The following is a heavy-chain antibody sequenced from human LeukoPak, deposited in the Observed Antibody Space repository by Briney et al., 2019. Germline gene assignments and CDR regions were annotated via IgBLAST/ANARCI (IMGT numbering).Heavy chain of an antibody. CDR2: IYSGGST. CDR3: ARDREYYDFWSGYYIRGSLDY. D-gene: IGHD3-3*01. CDR1: GFTVSSNY. V-gene: IGHV3-53*05. J-gene: IGHJ4*02. Sequence: GGSLRLSCAASGFTVSSNYMSWVRQAPGKGLEWVSVIYSGGSTYYADSVKGRFTISRDNSKNTLYLQMNSLRAEDTAVYYCARDREYYDFWSGYYIRGSLDYWGQGTLVTVSS.